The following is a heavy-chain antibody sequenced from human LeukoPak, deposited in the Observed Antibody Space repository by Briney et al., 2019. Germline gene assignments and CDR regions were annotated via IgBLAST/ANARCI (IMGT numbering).Heavy chain of an antibody. V-gene: IGHV3-30*03. D-gene: IGHD3-3*01. J-gene: IGHJ4*02. CDR3: ARDPGPAILSGHRAVSIDY. CDR2: ISYDGSNK. Sequence: HAGGSLRLSCAASGFTFSSYGMHWVRQAPGKGLEWVAVISYDGSNKYYADSVKGRFTISRDNSKNTLYLQMNSLRAEDTAVYYCARDPGPAILSGHRAVSIDYWGQRTLVTVSS. CDR1: GFTFSSYG.